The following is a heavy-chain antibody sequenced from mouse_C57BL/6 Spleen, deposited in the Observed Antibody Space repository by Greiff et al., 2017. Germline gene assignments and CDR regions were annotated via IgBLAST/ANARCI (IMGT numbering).Heavy chain of an antibody. CDR1: EYEFPSTD. CDR3: ARHDYEGAMDY. V-gene: IGHV5-2*01. D-gene: IGHD2-4*01. J-gene: IGHJ4*01. Sequence: EVQLVESGGGLVQPGESLKLSCESNEYEFPSTDMSWVSKTPEKRLECVAAINSDGGSTYYPDTMERRFIISRDNTKKTLYLQMSSLRPEDTALYYCARHDYEGAMDYWGQGTSVTVSS. CDR2: INSDGGST.